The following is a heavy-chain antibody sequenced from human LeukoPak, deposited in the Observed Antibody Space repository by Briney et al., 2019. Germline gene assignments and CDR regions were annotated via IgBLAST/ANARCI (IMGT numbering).Heavy chain of an antibody. CDR1: GFTFSSYA. CDR2: ISGSGGST. CDR3: ARHSIVGATDFDY. J-gene: IGHJ4*02. Sequence: TGGSLRLSCAASGFTFSSYAMSWVRQAPGRGLEWVSAISGSGGSTYYADSVKGRFTISRDNCKNTLYLQMNSLRAEDTAVYYCARHSIVGATDFDYWGQGTLVTVSS. D-gene: IGHD1-26*01. V-gene: IGHV3-23*01.